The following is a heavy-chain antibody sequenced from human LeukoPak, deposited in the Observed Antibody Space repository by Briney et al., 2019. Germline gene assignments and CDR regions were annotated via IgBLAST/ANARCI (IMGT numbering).Heavy chain of an antibody. Sequence: SETLSLTCAVSGGSISRSNWWSWVRQPPGKGLEWIGEIYHSGSTNYNPSLKSRVTISVDESKNQFSLKLSSVTAADTAVYYCARQYMAESAFDIWGQGTMVTVSS. CDR1: GGSISRSNW. CDR2: IYHSGST. CDR3: ARQYMAESAFDI. V-gene: IGHV4-4*02. D-gene: IGHD6-6*01. J-gene: IGHJ3*02.